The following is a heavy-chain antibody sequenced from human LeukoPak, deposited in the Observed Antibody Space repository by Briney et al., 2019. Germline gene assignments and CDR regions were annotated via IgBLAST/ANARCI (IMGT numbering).Heavy chain of an antibody. CDR3: ATRGSPT. Sequence: ASVKVSCKAFGYSFTDYTMNWVRQAPGQGLEWIGYINTNTGNPTYAQGFTGRFVFSLDTSVRTAYLQIRSLKAEDSAVYYCATRGSPTWGQGTLVAVSS. D-gene: IGHD6-25*01. J-gene: IGHJ5*02. CDR2: INTNTGNP. V-gene: IGHV7-4-1*02. CDR1: GYSFTDYT.